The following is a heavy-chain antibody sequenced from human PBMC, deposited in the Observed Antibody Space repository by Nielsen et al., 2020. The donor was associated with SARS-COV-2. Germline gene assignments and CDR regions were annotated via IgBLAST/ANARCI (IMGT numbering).Heavy chain of an antibody. CDR3: ARSRAGKDPYSSYYMDV. Sequence: ASVKVSCKASGFIFSSFGISWFRQAPGQGLEWVGWISAHSGNTKYSQKFQGRVTMTTDKTTLTAYMDLRSLRSDDTAVYYCARSRAGKDPYSSYYMDVWGKGTTVTVSS. V-gene: IGHV1-18*01. CDR1: GFIFSSFG. D-gene: IGHD6-19*01. J-gene: IGHJ6*03. CDR2: ISAHSGNT.